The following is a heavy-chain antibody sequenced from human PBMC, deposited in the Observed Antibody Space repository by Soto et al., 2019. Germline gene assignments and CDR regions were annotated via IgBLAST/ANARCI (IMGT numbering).Heavy chain of an antibody. J-gene: IGHJ6*02. V-gene: IGHV1-3*01. CDR3: ARGPLGRNQALGYYHYGIDV. CDR2: INASNGNA. D-gene: IGHD2-2*01. Sequence: ASVKVSCKASGYTFTSYAMHWVRQAPGQRLEWMGWINASNGNAKYSQKFQGRVTITRDASTSTAYMELSSLRSEDTAVYYCARGPLGRNQALGYYHYGIDVWGPGTQVTVPS. CDR1: GYTFTSYA.